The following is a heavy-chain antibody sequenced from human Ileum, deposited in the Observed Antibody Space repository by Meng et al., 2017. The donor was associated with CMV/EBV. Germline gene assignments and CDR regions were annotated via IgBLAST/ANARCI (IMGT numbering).Heavy chain of an antibody. CDR2: TSTSSSYK. Sequence: GESLKISCAASGFTFSTYSMNWVRQAPGKGLEWVSSTSTSSSYKYYADSLKGRFTISRDNAKSSLYLQMNSLRAEDTAVYYCSRDRLHGSGTGGLDVWGQGTTVTVSS. J-gene: IGHJ6*02. CDR3: SRDRLHGSGTGGLDV. V-gene: IGHV3-21*06. D-gene: IGHD3-10*01. CDR1: GFTFSTYS.